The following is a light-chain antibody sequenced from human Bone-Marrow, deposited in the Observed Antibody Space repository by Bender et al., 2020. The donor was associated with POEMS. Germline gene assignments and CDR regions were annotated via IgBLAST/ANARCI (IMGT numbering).Light chain of an antibody. CDR3: CSYTRSSSLV. CDR1: SSDVGGYNY. Sequence: QSPLTQPASVSGSPGQSITISCTGTSSDVGGYNYVSWYQQHPGKAPKLMIYDVGNRPSGVSNRFSGSKSGSTDPLTVSGLQAGDEADYYCCSYTRSSSLVFGGGTKLTVL. V-gene: IGLV2-14*03. CDR2: DVG. J-gene: IGLJ2*01.